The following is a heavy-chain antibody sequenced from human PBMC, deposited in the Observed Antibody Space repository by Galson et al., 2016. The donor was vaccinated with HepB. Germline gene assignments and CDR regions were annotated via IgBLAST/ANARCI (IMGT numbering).Heavy chain of an antibody. D-gene: IGHD2-21*02. CDR1: GYTFTDYD. Sequence: SVKVSCKASGYTFTDYDINWVRQATGQGLEWMGGFDPEDGETIYTQKFQGRVTMTEDTSTDTAYMALTSLRSEDTAVYYCAAADCGGDCYHFWGQGTLVTVSS. J-gene: IGHJ4*02. CDR2: FDPEDGET. CDR3: AAADCGGDCYHF. V-gene: IGHV1-24*01.